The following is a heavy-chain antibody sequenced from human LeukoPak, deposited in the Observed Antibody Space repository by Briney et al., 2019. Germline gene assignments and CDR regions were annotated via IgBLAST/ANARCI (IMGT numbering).Heavy chain of an antibody. D-gene: IGHD6-13*01. V-gene: IGHV4-59*01. CDR2: IYYNGNT. Sequence: PSETLSLTCSVSDGSINSYYWNWIRRPPGKGLEWIGYIYYNGNTNYSPSLKSRVTMSVDTSKNLFSLKVSSVTAADTAVYYCARHSGYSSSWYYFDHWGQGTLVTVSS. CDR1: DGSINSYY. J-gene: IGHJ4*02. CDR3: ARHSGYSSSWYYFDH.